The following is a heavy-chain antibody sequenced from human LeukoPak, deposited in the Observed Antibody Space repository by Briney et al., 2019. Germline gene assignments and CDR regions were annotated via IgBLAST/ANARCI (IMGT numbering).Heavy chain of an antibody. V-gene: IGHV3-9*01. CDR2: ISWNSGKI. D-gene: IGHD6-19*01. CDR1: GFTFDDYA. CDR3: AREAQGHSRSGWVRAFDI. Sequence: PGRSLRLSCAASGFTFDDYAMHWVRQAPGKGLEWVSGISWNSGKIGYADSVKGRFTISRDNAKNSLYLQMNSLRAEDTAVYYCAREAQGHSRSGWVRAFDIWGQGTMVTVSS. J-gene: IGHJ3*02.